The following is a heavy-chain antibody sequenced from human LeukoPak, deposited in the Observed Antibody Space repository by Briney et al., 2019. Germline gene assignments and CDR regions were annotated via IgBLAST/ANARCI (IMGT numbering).Heavy chain of an antibody. D-gene: IGHD2-21*02. CDR1: GLTFTSYW. Sequence: GGSLRLSCAASGLTFTSYWMTWVRQAPGKGLEWVANTKHDGSERYYVDSVKGRFTISRDNVKNSLFLQMDSLRAEDTAVYYCARGGLYGDYYFDYWGQGTLVTVTS. CDR2: TKHDGSER. J-gene: IGHJ4*02. V-gene: IGHV3-7*04. CDR3: ARGGLYGDYYFDY.